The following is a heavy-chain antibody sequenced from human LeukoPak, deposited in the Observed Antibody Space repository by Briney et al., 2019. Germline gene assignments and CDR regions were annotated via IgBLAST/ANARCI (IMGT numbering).Heavy chain of an antibody. D-gene: IGHD3-10*01. CDR2: IKQDGSEK. CDR3: ARVRGYYYGSGSYYRNLGFDP. CDR1: GFTFSDYS. Sequence: TGGSLRLSCAASGFTFSDYSMNWVRQAPGKGLEWVANIKQDGSEKYYVDSVKGRFTISRDNAKNSLYLQMNSLRAEDTAVYYCARVRGYYYGSGSYYRNLGFDPWGQGTLVTVSS. V-gene: IGHV3-7*01. J-gene: IGHJ5*02.